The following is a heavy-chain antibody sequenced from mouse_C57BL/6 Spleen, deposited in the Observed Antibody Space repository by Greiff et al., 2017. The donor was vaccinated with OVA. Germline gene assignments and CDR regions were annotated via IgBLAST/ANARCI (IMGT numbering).Heavy chain of an antibody. Sequence: QVQLQQSGAELARPGASVKLSCKASGYTFTSYGISWVKQRTGQGLEWIGEIYPRSGNTYYNEKFKGKATLTADKSSSTAYMELRSLTSEDSAVYFCAEDGYSNGYFDVWGTGTTVTVSS. CDR1: GYTFTSYG. CDR3: AEDGYSNGYFDV. V-gene: IGHV1-81*01. J-gene: IGHJ1*03. CDR2: IYPRSGNT. D-gene: IGHD2-5*01.